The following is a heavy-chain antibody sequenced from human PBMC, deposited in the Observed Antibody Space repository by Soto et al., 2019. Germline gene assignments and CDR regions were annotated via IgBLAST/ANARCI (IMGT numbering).Heavy chain of an antibody. J-gene: IGHJ5*02. CDR3: ARKDKSGYFNWFDP. Sequence: PGESLKISCRTSGYRFTSYWIAWVRQMPGKGLEWMGVIFPSDSDTRYSPSFQGQVTISADRSTSTVFLQWASLKASDTAVYFCARKDKSGYFNWFDPWGQGTLVTVSS. CDR1: GYRFTSYW. D-gene: IGHD3-22*01. CDR2: IFPSDSDT. V-gene: IGHV5-51*01.